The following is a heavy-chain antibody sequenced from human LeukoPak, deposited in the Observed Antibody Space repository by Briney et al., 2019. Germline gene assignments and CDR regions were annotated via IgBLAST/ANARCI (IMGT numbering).Heavy chain of an antibody. CDR1: GFTFSSYG. Sequence: PGGSLRLSCAASGFTFSSYGMHWVRQAPGKGLEWVSYISSSGSTIYYADSVKGRFTISRDNAKNSLYLQMNSLRAEDTAVYYCARVGYYYDSSGYYPSFFDYWGQGTLVTVSS. V-gene: IGHV3-48*04. CDR3: ARVGYYYDSSGYYPSFFDY. D-gene: IGHD3-22*01. CDR2: ISSSGSTI. J-gene: IGHJ4*02.